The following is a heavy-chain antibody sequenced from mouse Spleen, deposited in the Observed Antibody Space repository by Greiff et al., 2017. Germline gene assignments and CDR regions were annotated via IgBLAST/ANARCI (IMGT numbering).Heavy chain of an antibody. D-gene: IGHD4-1*01. CDR2: ISSGGGST. CDR1: GFTFSSYY. Sequence: EVMLVESGGGLVKLGGSLKLSCAASGFTFSSYYMSWVRQTPEKRLEWVATISSGGGSTYYPDSVKGRFTISRDNAKNTLYLQMSSLNSEDTAVHYCARDRTGFYFDYWGQGTTLTVSS. V-gene: IGHV5-9*01. J-gene: IGHJ2*01. CDR3: ARDRTGFYFDY.